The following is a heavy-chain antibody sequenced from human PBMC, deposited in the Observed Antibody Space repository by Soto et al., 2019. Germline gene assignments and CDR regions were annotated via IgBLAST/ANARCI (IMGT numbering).Heavy chain of an antibody. CDR2: ISYDGTNN. V-gene: IGHV3-30-3*01. J-gene: IGHJ3*01. CDR1: GFTFSAYA. D-gene: IGHD3-10*01. Sequence: GGSLRLSCAASGFTFSAYAMHWVRQAPGKGLEWVAVISYDGTNNYYADSVKGRFTISRDNSKNTPFLQMNSLRSEDTAVYYCATITVVRGVTYDAFDFWGQGTMVTVSS. CDR3: ATITVVRGVTYDAFDF.